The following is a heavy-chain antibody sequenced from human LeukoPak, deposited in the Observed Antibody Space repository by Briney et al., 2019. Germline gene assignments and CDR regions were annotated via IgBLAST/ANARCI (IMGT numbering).Heavy chain of an antibody. V-gene: IGHV3-30*04. Sequence: GGSLRLSCAASGFTFSSYAMHWVRQAPGKGLEWVAVISYDGSNKYYADSVKGRFTISRENSKNTLYLQMNSLRAEDTAVYYCARGSEMNYYDSSGLTIRGFDYWGQGTLVTVSS. CDR2: ISYDGSNK. J-gene: IGHJ4*02. CDR1: GFTFSSYA. CDR3: ARGSEMNYYDSSGLTIRGFDY. D-gene: IGHD3-22*01.